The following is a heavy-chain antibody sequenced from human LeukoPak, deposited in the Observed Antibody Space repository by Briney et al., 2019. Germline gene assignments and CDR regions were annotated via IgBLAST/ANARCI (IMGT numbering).Heavy chain of an antibody. CDR1: GFTFSSYA. CDR3: ARTCRDGYNTPTPFDY. J-gene: IGHJ4*02. V-gene: IGHV3-30*01. Sequence: GGSLRLSCATSGFTFSSYAMHWVRQAPGKGLEWVAVISYDGSNKYYADSVKGRFTISRDNSKNTLYLQMNSLRAEDTAVYYCARTCRDGYNTPTPFDYWGQGTLVTVSS. D-gene: IGHD5-24*01. CDR2: ISYDGSNK.